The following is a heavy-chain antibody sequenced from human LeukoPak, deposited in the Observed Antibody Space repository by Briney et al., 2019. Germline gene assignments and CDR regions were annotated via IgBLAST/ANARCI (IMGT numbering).Heavy chain of an antibody. D-gene: IGHD5-18*01. J-gene: IGHJ4*02. Sequence: ASVKVSCKASGGTFSSYAISWVRQAPGQGLEWMGRIIPILGIANYAQKFQGRVTITADKSTSTAYMELSSLRSEDTAVYYCARGGDTASEFDYWGQGTLVTVSS. CDR3: ARGGDTASEFDY. V-gene: IGHV1-69*04. CDR1: GGTFSSYA. CDR2: IIPILGIA.